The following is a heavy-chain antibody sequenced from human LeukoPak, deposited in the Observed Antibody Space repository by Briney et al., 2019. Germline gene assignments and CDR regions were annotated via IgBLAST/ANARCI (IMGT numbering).Heavy chain of an antibody. Sequence: GGSLRLSCAGSGFTFDDYAMHWVRQAPGQGLEWVSSISWNSGIIDYADSVKGRFTISRDNAKNSLYLQMNILRAEDTALYYCTKDSNAGYTYGWVDYWGQGTLVTVSS. J-gene: IGHJ4*02. V-gene: IGHV3-9*01. CDR3: TKDSNAGYTYGWVDY. CDR2: ISWNSGII. D-gene: IGHD6-13*01. CDR1: GFTFDDYA.